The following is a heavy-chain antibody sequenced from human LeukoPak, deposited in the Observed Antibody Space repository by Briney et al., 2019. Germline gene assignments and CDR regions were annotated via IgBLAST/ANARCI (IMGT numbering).Heavy chain of an antibody. V-gene: IGHV3-48*01. CDR2: ISSSSSTI. Sequence: PGGSLRLSCAASGFSFSSYSMNWVRQAPGKGLEWVSYISSSSSTIYYTDSVKGRFTISRDNSKNTLYLQMNSLRAEDTAVYYCAKAASSSWPSYYYGMDVWGQGTTVTVSS. D-gene: IGHD6-13*01. J-gene: IGHJ6*02. CDR1: GFSFSSYS. CDR3: AKAASSSWPSYYYGMDV.